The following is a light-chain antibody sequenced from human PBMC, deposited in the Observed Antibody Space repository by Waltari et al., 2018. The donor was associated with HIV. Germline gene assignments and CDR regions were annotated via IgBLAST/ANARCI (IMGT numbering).Light chain of an antibody. J-gene: IGLJ2*01. CDR1: SSDVGGYNY. CDR2: DVT. Sequence: QSALTPPASVSGSPGQSITVSCHGTSSDVGGYNYVSWYQQHPGKAPNLMISDVTYRPSGVSIRFSGSKSGNTASLTISGLQAEDEADYYCISYTSSSTLVFGGGTKVTVL. V-gene: IGLV2-14*03. CDR3: ISYTSSSTLV.